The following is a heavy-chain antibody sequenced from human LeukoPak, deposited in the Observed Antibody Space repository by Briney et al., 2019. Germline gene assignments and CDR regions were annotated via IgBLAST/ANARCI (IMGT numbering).Heavy chain of an antibody. J-gene: IGHJ4*02. CDR1: GYSISSGYY. Sequence: PSETLSLTCTVSGYSISSGYYWGWIRQPPGKGLEWIGSIYHSGSTYYNPSLKSRVTISVDTSKNQFSLKLSSVTAADTAVYYCARVGSGWEGFDYWGQGTLVTVSS. D-gene: IGHD6-19*01. CDR3: ARVGSGWEGFDY. V-gene: IGHV4-38-2*02. CDR2: IYHSGST.